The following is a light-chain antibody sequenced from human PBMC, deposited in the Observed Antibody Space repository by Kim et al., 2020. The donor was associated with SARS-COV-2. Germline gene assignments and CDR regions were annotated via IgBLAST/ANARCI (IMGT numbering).Light chain of an antibody. CDR1: QDISRY. CDR2: TAS. J-gene: IGKJ1*01. CDR3: QQTFSGSRT. Sequence: DIQMTQSPSSLSASVGDRVTITCRASQDISRYLNWYQQKPGKAPKLLIYTASSLQSGVPSRFTGSGSETDFTLTISSLQPEEFATYYCQQTFSGSRTFGQRTKVDIK. V-gene: IGKV1-39*01.